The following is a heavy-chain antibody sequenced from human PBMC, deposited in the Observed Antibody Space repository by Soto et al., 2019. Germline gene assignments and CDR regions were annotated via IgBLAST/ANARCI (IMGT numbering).Heavy chain of an antibody. CDR3: ARVLKPPYYFDY. D-gene: IGHD3-9*01. Sequence: ASVKVSCKASGYIFTSYYMHWVRQAPGQGLEWMGIINPSGGNTSYAQKFQGRVTMTRDTSTSTVYMELSSLRSEDTAVYYCARVLKPPYYFDYWGQGTLVTVSS. J-gene: IGHJ4*02. V-gene: IGHV1-46*01. CDR2: INPSGGNT. CDR1: GYIFTSYY.